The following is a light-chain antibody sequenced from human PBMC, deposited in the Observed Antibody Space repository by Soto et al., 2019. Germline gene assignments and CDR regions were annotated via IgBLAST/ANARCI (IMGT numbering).Light chain of an antibody. Sequence: QSVLTQPPSASGSPGQSVTISCTGTSSDVGKYDYVSWFQHHPGKAPKLIIYEVSKRPSGVPDRFSGSKSGSTASLTVSGLQTEDEADYYCNSYAGSYLFVFGTGTKVTVL. CDR2: EVS. CDR3: NSYAGSYLFV. CDR1: SSDVGKYDY. J-gene: IGLJ1*01. V-gene: IGLV2-8*01.